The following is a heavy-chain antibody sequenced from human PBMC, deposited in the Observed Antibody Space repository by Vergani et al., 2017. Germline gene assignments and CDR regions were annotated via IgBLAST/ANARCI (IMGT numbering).Heavy chain of an antibody. CDR1: GFNFEDHM. CDR2: INWSGGST. V-gene: IGHV3-20*04. J-gene: IGHJ4*02. Sequence: EVQLVESGGGLVKRGGSLRLSCIISGFNFEDHMMNWVRQIPGKGLEWVSGINWSGGSTAYADSVRGRFTMSRDNAKNSLDLQMNSLRVEDTAFYYCARETSQHFDHWGQGVRVSVSS. CDR3: ARETSQHFDH.